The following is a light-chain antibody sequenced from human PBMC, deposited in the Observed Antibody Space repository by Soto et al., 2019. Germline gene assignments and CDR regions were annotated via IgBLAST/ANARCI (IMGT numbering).Light chain of an antibody. CDR3: SSYTTTNTLVV. V-gene: IGLV2-14*01. CDR2: EVS. Sequence: QSALTQPASVSGSPGQSITISCTGTSSDVGGYNYVCWYQQRPGKAPQLMIYEVSNRPSGVSHRFSGSKSGNTASLTISGLQAEDEADYYCSSYTTTNTLVVFGGGTKVTVL. J-gene: IGLJ2*01. CDR1: SSDVGGYNY.